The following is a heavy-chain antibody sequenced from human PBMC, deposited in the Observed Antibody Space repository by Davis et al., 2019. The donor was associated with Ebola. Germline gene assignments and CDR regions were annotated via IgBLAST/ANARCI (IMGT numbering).Heavy chain of an antibody. V-gene: IGHV3-30*04. CDR1: GFTFSNHA. CDR3: ARAGFDEVLDY. Sequence: PGGSLRLSCVASGFTFSNHAMHWVRQAPGKGLEWVAVTSHNERERFYGESVQGRFTISRDNSENVLYLQMDSLRPDDTAIYFCARAGFDEVLDYWGQGTPVTVSS. CDR2: TSHNERER. D-gene: IGHD3-3*01. J-gene: IGHJ4*02.